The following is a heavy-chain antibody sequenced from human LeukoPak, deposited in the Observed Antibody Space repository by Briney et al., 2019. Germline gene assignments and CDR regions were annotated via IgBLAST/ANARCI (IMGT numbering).Heavy chain of an antibody. CDR3: AREYSAFDY. CDR1: GGSISSYY. V-gene: IGHV4-59*01. J-gene: IGHJ4*02. D-gene: IGHD5-12*01. Sequence: SETLSLTCTVSGGSISSYYWSWIRQPPGKGLEWIGYIYYSGGTNYNPSLKSRVTISVDTSKNQFSLKLSSVTAADTAVYYCAREYSAFDYCGQGTLVTVSS. CDR2: IYYSGGT.